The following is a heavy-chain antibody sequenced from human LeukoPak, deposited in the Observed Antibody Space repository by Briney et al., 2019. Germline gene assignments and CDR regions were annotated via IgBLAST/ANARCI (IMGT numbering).Heavy chain of an antibody. Sequence: GRSLRLSCAGSGFTFSTYAFHWVRQAPGKGLDWVAIISYVGNNKSYVDSMKGRITISRDNSKNTLYLQMNSLRTDDTAVYYCARVETGTYYGAMDVWGQGTTVTVSS. V-gene: IGHV3-30-3*01. CDR1: GFTFSTYA. J-gene: IGHJ6*02. D-gene: IGHD3-10*01. CDR2: ISYVGNNK. CDR3: ARVETGTYYGAMDV.